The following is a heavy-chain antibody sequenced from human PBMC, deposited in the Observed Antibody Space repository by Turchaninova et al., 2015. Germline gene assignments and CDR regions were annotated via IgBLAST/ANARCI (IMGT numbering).Heavy chain of an antibody. Sequence: EVQLFPSCAEVKTPGEARKTTCKGSGYSFTNYSIAWVRQMPGKGLEWMGIIYPGDSDTRYNPSFQGQVTISADRSISTAYLQWRSLKASDTAMYYCARRGTTDWFDPWGQGTLVTVSS. V-gene: IGHV5-51*01. CDR2: IYPGDSDT. J-gene: IGHJ5*02. D-gene: IGHD3-16*01. CDR3: ARRGTTDWFDP. CDR1: GYSFTNYS.